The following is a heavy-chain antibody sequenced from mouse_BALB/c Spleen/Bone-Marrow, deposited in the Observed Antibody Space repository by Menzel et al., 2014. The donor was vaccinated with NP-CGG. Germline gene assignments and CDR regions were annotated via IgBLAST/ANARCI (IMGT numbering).Heavy chain of an antibody. CDR1: GYTFTSYW. CDR2: INPSTGYT. D-gene: IGHD1-1*01. V-gene: IGHV1-7*01. CDR3: ARLEDYSFAY. J-gene: IGHJ3*01. Sequence: VHLVESGAELAKPGASVKMSCKASGYTFTSYWMHWVKQRPGQGLEWIGYINPSTGYTEYNQKFKDKATLTADKSSSTAYMQLSSLTSEDSAVYYCARLEDYSFAYWGQGTLVTVSA.